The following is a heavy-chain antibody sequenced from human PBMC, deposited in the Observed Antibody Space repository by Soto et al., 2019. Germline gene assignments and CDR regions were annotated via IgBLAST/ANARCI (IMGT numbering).Heavy chain of an antibody. J-gene: IGHJ4*02. CDR3: ASRRGRGGPFFGY. Sequence: QVQLVESGGGVVQPGRSLRLSCAASGFTFNSYGMHWVRQAPGKGLEGVAVIWYDGTNKYYADSVKGRFTISRDNXNSKLYLQMNSLRAEDTAVYYWASRRGRGGPFFGYWGQGTLVTVCS. V-gene: IGHV3-33*01. CDR2: IWYDGTNK. CDR1: GFTFNSYG. D-gene: IGHD3-16*01.